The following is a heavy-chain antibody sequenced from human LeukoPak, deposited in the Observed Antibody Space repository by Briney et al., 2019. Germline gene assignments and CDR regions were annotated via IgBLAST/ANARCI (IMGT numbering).Heavy chain of an antibody. CDR3: ARDLGRGYDFYYYAMDV. CDR1: GFTFSSYS. J-gene: IGHJ6*04. D-gene: IGHD6-25*01. V-gene: IGHV3-21*01. Sequence: GGSLRLSCAASGFTFSSYSMNWVRQAPGKGLEWVSFISSSSSYIYYADSVKGRFTISRDNAKNSLYLQMNSLRAEDTAVYFCARDLGRGYDFYYYAMDVWGKGTTVTVSS. CDR2: ISSSSSYI.